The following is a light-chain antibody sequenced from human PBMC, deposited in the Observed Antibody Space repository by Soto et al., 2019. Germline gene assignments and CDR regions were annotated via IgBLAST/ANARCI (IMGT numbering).Light chain of an antibody. Sequence: QSVLTQPPSASGSPGQSVTVSCTGTKNDIGVYDFVSWYQHHPGKAPRLTIYEVVQRPSGLPDRFSGSKPGNTASLTASGIQAADEADYFCKSYAGSNTYVCGSGTKVT. J-gene: IGLJ1*01. V-gene: IGLV2-8*01. CDR1: KNDIGVYDF. CDR3: KSYAGSNTYV. CDR2: EVV.